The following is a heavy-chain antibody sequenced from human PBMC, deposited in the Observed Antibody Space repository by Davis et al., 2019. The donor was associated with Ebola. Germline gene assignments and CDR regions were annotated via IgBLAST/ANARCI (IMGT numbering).Heavy chain of an antibody. D-gene: IGHD3-22*01. CDR1: GGSFSGYY. CDR3: ASLTGDSIVVVSYYFDY. Sequence: LSLTFAVYGGSFSGYYWSWIRQAPGKGLEWVSYISSSSSYTNYADSVKGRFTISRDNAKNSLYLQMNSLRAEDTAVYYCASLTGDSIVVVSYYFDYWGQGTLVTVSS. J-gene: IGHJ4*02. V-gene: IGHV3-11*06. CDR2: ISSSSSYT.